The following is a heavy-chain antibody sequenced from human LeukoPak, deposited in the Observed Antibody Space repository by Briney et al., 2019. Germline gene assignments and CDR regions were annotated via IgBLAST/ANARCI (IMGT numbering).Heavy chain of an antibody. CDR2: IYTSGST. D-gene: IGHD6-13*01. CDR3: ARMGRGSSWLLFDL. V-gene: IGHV4-4*07. J-gene: IGHJ2*01. Sequence: SETLSLTSTVSGGSISSYYWSWIRQPAGKGLEWIGRIYTSGSTNYNPSLKSRVTISVDKSKNQFSLKLSSVTAADTAVYYCARMGRGSSWLLFDLWGRGTLVTVSS. CDR1: GGSISSYY.